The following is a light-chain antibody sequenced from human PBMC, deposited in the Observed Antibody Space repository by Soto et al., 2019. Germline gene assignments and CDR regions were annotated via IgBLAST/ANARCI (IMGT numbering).Light chain of an antibody. CDR2: EAF. CDR1: QSITHR. CDR3: QHYGDMWT. J-gene: IGKJ1*01. V-gene: IGKV1-5*01. Sequence: VAASLGNRDAITCRASQSITHRFGWYQLKRRKATQVLIDEAFNLESGVPSRFSGSGYGTEFPLTIRSLHPDDFTTYCCQHYGDMWTFGQGTKVDI.